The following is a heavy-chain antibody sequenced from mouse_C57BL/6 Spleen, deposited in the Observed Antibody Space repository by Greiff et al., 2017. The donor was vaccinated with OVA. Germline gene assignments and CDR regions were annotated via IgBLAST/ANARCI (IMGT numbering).Heavy chain of an antibody. V-gene: IGHV1-20*01. CDR1: GYSFTGYF. Sequence: DVKLQESGPELVKPGDSVKISCKASGYSFTGYFMNWVMQSHGKSLEWIGRINPYNGDTFYNQKFKGKATLTVDKSSSTAHMELRSLTSEDSAVYYCARKGDGPWFAYWGQGTLVTVSA. CDR3: ARKGDGPWFAY. D-gene: IGHD2-3*01. CDR2: INPYNGDT. J-gene: IGHJ3*01.